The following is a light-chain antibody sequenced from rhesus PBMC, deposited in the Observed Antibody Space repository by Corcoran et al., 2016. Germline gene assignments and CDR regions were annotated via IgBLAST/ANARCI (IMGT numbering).Light chain of an antibody. J-gene: IGKJ1*01. CDR1: QSISSW. CDR2: KAS. CDR3: QQYRSSPRT. Sequence: DIQMTQSPSSLSASVGDTVTITCRVSQSISSWYAWYQQKPGKAPKLLIYKASALQRGVPSRFSGNGSGTDFTLTINSLQSEDFATYYCQQYRSSPRTFGRGTKVEIK. V-gene: IGKV1-22*01.